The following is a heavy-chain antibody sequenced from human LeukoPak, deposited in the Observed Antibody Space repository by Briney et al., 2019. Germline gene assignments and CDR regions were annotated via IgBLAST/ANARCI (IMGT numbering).Heavy chain of an antibody. CDR1: GFTFSVFW. J-gene: IGHJ4*02. Sequence: GGSLRLSCAASGFTFSVFWMHWVRQTPGTGPVWVSRISPDGSTTSYADSVKGRFTISRDNAKNTLYLQISSLRAEDTAVYYCARDMWGTFDYWGQGTLVTVSS. CDR2: ISPDGSTT. D-gene: IGHD7-27*01. V-gene: IGHV3-74*01. CDR3: ARDMWGTFDY.